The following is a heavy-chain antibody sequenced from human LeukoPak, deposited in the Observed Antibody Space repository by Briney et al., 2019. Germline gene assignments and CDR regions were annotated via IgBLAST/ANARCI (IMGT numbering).Heavy chain of an antibody. CDR1: GFTFSSYA. CDR2: ISYDGSNK. CDR3: ARDLYSSGWSPFDY. J-gene: IGHJ4*02. D-gene: IGHD6-19*01. Sequence: GGSLRLSCAASGFTFSSYAMHWVRQAPGKGLEWVAVISYDGSNKYYADSVKGRFTISRDNSKNTLYLQMNSLRAEDTAVYYCARDLYSSGWSPFDYWGQGTLVTVSS. V-gene: IGHV3-30-3*01.